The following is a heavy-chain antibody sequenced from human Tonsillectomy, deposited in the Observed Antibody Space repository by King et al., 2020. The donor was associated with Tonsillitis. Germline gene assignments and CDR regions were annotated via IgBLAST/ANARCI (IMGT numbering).Heavy chain of an antibody. CDR2: ISSSSSTI. Sequence: VQLVESGGGLVQPGGSLRLSCAASGFTFSSYSMNWVRQAPGKGLEWVSYISSSSSTIYYADSVKGRFTISRDNAKNSLYLQVNSLRDEDTAVYYCARDLAYYLFDYWGQGTLVTVSS. CDR1: GFTFSSYS. J-gene: IGHJ4*02. V-gene: IGHV3-48*02. CDR3: ARDLAYYLFDY. D-gene: IGHD3-10*01.